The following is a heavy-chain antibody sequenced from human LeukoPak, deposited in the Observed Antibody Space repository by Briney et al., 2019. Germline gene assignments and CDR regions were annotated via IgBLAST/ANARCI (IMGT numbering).Heavy chain of an antibody. CDR2: ISWNSGSI. V-gene: IGHV3-9*01. CDR3: AKRSSGSYGDFDY. Sequence: GGSLRLSCAASGFTFDDYAMHWVRQAPGKGLEWVSGISWNSGSIGYADSVKGRFTISRDNAKNSLYLQMNSLRAEDTALYYCAKRSSGSYGDFDYWGQGTLVTVSS. D-gene: IGHD1-26*01. CDR1: GFTFDDYA. J-gene: IGHJ4*02.